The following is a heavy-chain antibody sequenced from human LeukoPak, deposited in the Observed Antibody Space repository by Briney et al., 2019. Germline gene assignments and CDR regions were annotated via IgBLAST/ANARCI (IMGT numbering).Heavy chain of an antibody. J-gene: IGHJ5*02. Sequence: PSETLSLTCAVYGGSFSGYYWSWIRQPPGKGLEWIGEINHSGSTNYNPSLKSRVTISVDTSKNQLSLKLSSVTAADTAVYYCARVWSLAVRGVIISDWFDPWGQGTLVTVSS. CDR1: GGSFSGYY. V-gene: IGHV4-34*01. CDR3: ARVWSLAVRGVIISDWFDP. CDR2: INHSGST. D-gene: IGHD3-10*01.